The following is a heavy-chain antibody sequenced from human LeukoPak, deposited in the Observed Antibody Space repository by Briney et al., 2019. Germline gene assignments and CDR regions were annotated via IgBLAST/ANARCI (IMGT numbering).Heavy chain of an antibody. Sequence: SETLSLTCTVSGGSISSYYWSWIRQPPGKGLEWIAYISDIGSINYNPSLKSRVTISVDTSKNQFSLKLSSVTAADTAVYYCARHSADCTGTSCYLFDPWGQGTLVTVSS. V-gene: IGHV4-59*08. D-gene: IGHD2-2*01. CDR1: GGSISSYY. J-gene: IGHJ5*02. CDR2: ISDIGSI. CDR3: ARHSADCTGTSCYLFDP.